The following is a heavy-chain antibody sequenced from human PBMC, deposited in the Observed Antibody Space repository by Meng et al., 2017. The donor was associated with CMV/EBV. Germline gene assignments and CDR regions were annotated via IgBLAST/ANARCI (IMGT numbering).Heavy chain of an antibody. V-gene: IGHV3-64*01. CDR2: INGDASTN. J-gene: IGHJ4*02. Sequence: EGGDGVFDPWESRRLPCASFGCSFGSYPWPWIRQPPGKGLEYIWDINGDASTNYYANSLSGDFTISDNNYKNSSHRQNTGLSAETMAIYFGAGGSPPGSNDFWGQGTLVTVSS. CDR1: GCSFGSYP. CDR3: AGGSPPGSNDF.